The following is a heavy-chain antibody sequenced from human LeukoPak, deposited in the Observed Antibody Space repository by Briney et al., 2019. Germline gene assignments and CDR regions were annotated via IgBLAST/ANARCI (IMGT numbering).Heavy chain of an antibody. J-gene: IGHJ4*02. V-gene: IGHV1-2*02. CDR1: GYTFTGYY. CDR2: INPNSGGT. CDR3: ERDVNYYDSSGYPRD. Sequence: ASVKVSCKASGYTFTGYYMHWVRQAPGQGLEWMGWINPNSGGTNYAQKFQGRVTMTRDTSISTAYMELSRLRSDDTAVYYCERDVNYYDSSGYPRDWGQGTLVTVSS. D-gene: IGHD3-22*01.